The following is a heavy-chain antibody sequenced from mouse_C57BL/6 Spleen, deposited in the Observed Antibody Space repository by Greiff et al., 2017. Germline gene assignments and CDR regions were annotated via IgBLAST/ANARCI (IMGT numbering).Heavy chain of an antibody. CDR2: IYPGSGST. CDR3: GRYDYGSSGGYYYAMDY. CDR1: GYTFTSYW. V-gene: IGHV1-55*01. J-gene: IGHJ4*01. D-gene: IGHD1-1*01. Sequence: QVQLKQPGAELVKPGASVKMSCKASGYTFTSYWITWVKQRPGQGLEWIGDIYPGSGSTNYNEKFKSKATLTVDTSSSTAYMQLSSLTSEDSAVYYCGRYDYGSSGGYYYAMDYWGQGTSVTVSS.